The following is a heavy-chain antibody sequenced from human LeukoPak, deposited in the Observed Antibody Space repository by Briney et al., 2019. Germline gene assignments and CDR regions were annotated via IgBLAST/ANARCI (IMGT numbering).Heavy chain of an antibody. CDR2: FYSGGST. Sequence: GGSLRLSCAASGFTFSSNCMSWVRQAPGKGLEWVSFFYSGGSTYYADSVKGRFTISRDNSKNTVYLQMNSLRAEDTAVYYCARSGNTVVPYYFDYWGQGTLVTVSS. CDR3: ARSGNTVVPYYFDY. J-gene: IGHJ4*02. CDR1: GFTFSSNC. V-gene: IGHV3-66*02. D-gene: IGHD4-23*01.